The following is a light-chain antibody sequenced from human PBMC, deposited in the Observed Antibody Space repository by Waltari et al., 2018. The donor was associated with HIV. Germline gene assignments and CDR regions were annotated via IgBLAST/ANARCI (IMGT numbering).Light chain of an antibody. CDR2: GAS. J-gene: IGKJ2*01. Sequence: EIVFTQSPGTLSLSPGERATPPCRANQSVTSSYLAWYQQKPGQAPRLLIYGASSRATGIPDRFSGSGSGTDFTLTISRLEPEDSAVYYCQQYGSSPYTFGQGTKLEIK. CDR3: QQYGSSPYT. V-gene: IGKV3-20*01. CDR1: QSVTSSY.